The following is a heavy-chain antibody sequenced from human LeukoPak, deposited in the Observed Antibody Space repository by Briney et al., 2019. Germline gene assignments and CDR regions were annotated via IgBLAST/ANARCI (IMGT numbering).Heavy chain of an antibody. CDR3: AREGVVTPVPHYFDY. V-gene: IGHV3-23*01. Sequence: PGGSLRLSCAASGFKFTNYAMHWVRHAPGKGLEWVSTIGGSGVTKFYADSVAGRFTISRDNSNNALFLQMNNLRAEDMAIYYCAREGVVTPVPHYFDYWGQGTLVTVSS. D-gene: IGHD4-23*01. CDR2: IGGSGVTK. CDR1: GFKFTNYA. J-gene: IGHJ4*02.